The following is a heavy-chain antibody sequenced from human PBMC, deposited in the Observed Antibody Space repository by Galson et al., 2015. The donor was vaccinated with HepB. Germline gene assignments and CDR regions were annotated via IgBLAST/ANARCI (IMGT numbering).Heavy chain of an antibody. CDR1: GFAFSDYN. Sequence: SLRLSCAASGFAFSDYNIDWVRQAPGKGLEWVSSISGSSRHIHYADSLKGRFTISRDNAKMSLSLQMNSLRAEDTAVYYCVREGSSCFSGVCRSYGYAIWGQGTVFTVSS. CDR3: VREGSSCFSGVCRSYGYAI. D-gene: IGHD2-8*01. CDR2: ISGSSRHI. V-gene: IGHV3-21*01. J-gene: IGHJ3*02.